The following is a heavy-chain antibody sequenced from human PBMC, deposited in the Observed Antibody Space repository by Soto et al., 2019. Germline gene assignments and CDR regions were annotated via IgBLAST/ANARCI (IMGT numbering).Heavy chain of an antibody. Sequence: EVQLVESGGGLVQPGGSLRLSCAASGFTFSSYDMHWVRQATGKGLEWVSAIGTAGDTYYPGSVKGRFTISRENAKNSLYLQMNSLRAGDTAVYYCARGGMVRGEDAFDIWGQGTMVTVSS. J-gene: IGHJ3*02. CDR2: IGTAGDT. CDR3: ARGGMVRGEDAFDI. CDR1: GFTFSSYD. V-gene: IGHV3-13*04. D-gene: IGHD3-10*01.